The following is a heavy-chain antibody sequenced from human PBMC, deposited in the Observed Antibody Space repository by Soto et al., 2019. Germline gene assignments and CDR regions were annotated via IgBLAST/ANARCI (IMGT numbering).Heavy chain of an antibody. D-gene: IGHD5-12*01. V-gene: IGHV3-30*14. CDR1: GFSFSSCA. Sequence: QVQLVESGGGVVQPGRSLRLSCAASGFSFSSCAMHWVRQPPGKGLEWVAVITYDGHTIHYADSVKGRFTISRDNSKNTLYLQMNSLRAADTAGYYCAAELGNIGYDGNDYWGQGTLVTVSS. CDR3: AAELGNIGYDGNDY. J-gene: IGHJ4*02. CDR2: ITYDGHTI.